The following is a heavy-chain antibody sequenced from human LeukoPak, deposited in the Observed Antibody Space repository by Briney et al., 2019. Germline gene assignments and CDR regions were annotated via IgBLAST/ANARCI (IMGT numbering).Heavy chain of an antibody. J-gene: IGHJ6*02. CDR3: ARGKAMAASGYYGMDV. D-gene: IGHD2-8*01. CDR2: IYYSGST. Sequence: SETLSLTCTVSGGSISSYYWSWIRQPPGKGLEWIGYIYYSGSTNYNPSLKSRVTISVDTSKNQFSLKLSSVTAADTAVYYCARGKAMAASGYYGMDVWGQGTTVTVSS. CDR1: GGSISSYY. V-gene: IGHV4-59*01.